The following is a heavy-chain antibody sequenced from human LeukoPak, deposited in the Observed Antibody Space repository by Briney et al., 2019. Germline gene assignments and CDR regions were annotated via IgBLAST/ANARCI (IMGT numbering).Heavy chain of an antibody. CDR1: GYTFTSYY. J-gene: IGHJ4*02. Sequence: ASVKVSCKASGYTFTSYYMHWVRQAPGQGLEWMGIINPSGGSTSYAQKFQGRVTMTRDTSTGTVYMELSSLRSEDTAVYYCARGTYYYDSSGYYEYYFDYWGQGTLVTVSS. CDR3: ARGTYYYDSSGYYEYYFDY. V-gene: IGHV1-46*01. D-gene: IGHD3-22*01. CDR2: INPSGGST.